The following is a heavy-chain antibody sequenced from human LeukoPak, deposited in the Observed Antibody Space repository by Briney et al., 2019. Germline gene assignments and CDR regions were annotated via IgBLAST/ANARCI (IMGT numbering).Heavy chain of an antibody. Sequence: SETLSLTCTVSGGSISSYYWSWSRQPPGKGLGWVGYIYYSGSTNYNPSLKSRVTISVDTSKNQFSLKLSSVTAAGTAVYYCARAERAYGSGSYYNVQWFDPWGQGTLVTVSS. CDR3: ARAERAYGSGSYYNVQWFDP. J-gene: IGHJ5*02. CDR1: GGSISSYY. CDR2: IYYSGST. V-gene: IGHV4-59*01. D-gene: IGHD3-10*01.